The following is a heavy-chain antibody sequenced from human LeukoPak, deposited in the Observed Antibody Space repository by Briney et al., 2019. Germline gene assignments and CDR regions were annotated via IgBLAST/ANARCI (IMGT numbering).Heavy chain of an antibody. CDR1: GGSFSGYY. V-gene: IGHV4-34*01. D-gene: IGHD3-10*01. CDR2: INHSGST. CDR3: ARVGYYYGSGSYYSYYMDV. J-gene: IGHJ6*03. Sequence: SETLSLTCAVYGGSFSGYYWSWIRQPPGKGLEWIGEINHSGSTNYNPSLKSRVTMSVDTSKNQFSLKLSSVTAADTAVYYRARVGYYYGSGSYYSYYMDVWGKGTTVTISS.